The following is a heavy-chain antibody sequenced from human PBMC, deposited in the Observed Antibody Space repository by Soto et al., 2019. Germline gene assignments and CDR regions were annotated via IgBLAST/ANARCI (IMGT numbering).Heavy chain of an antibody. D-gene: IGHD1-1*01. CDR3: ARGTALDQLEPGTRSYGMDV. J-gene: IGHJ6*02. CDR1: GYTFTSYG. CDR2: ISAYNGNT. V-gene: IGHV1-18*01. Sequence: QVQLVQSGAEVKKPGASVKVSCKASGYTFTSYGISWVRQAPGQGLEWMGWISAYNGNTNYAQKLQGRVTMTTDTSTSTAYMELRSLRSDDTAVYYCARGTALDQLEPGTRSYGMDVWGQGTTVTVSS.